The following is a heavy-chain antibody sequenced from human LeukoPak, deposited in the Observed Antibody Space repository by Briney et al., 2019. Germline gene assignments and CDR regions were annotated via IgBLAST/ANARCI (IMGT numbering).Heavy chain of an antibody. V-gene: IGHV3-23*01. CDR3: AQGYSSGWFPY. CDR1: GFSVSSYG. Sequence: AGGSLRLSCAVSGFSVSSYGMSWVRQAPGKGLEWISAISVNGDTTYYADSVKGRFIISGDNSENTLYLQMNSLRTEDTAVYYCAQGYSSGWFPYWGQGSLVSVSS. CDR2: ISVNGDTT. J-gene: IGHJ4*02. D-gene: IGHD6-19*01.